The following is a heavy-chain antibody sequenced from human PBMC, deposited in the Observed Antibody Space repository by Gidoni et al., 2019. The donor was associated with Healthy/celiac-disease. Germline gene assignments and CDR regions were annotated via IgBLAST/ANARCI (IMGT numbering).Heavy chain of an antibody. J-gene: IGHJ4*02. CDR3: AKDAGQWLIRHYYFDY. D-gene: IGHD6-19*01. CDR2: ISSDGINK. Sequence: QVQVVESGGGVAQPGRSLRLACAASGVTGSSDGIHWVRQAPGKGLEGVSIISSDGINKYYAASVQGLFTISRANSKKTLYLHMNSLRAEDTAVYYCAKDAGQWLIRHYYFDYWGQGTLVTVSS. CDR1: GVTGSSDG. V-gene: IGHV3-30*18.